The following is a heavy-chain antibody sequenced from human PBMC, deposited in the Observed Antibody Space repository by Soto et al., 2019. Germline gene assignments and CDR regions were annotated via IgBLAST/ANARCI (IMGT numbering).Heavy chain of an antibody. CDR2: IYYTGNT. J-gene: IGHJ5*02. CDR1: GGSVSSGSYY. D-gene: IGHD3-16*01. Sequence: SETLSLTCTVSGGSVSSGSYYWSWIRQHPGRGLEWIGYIYYTGNTYYNPSLKSRLAISVDTSKNQFSLKLTSVTAADSAVYYRARGPRRAYYYYPWGPGTLVTVSS. V-gene: IGHV4-31*03. CDR3: ARGPRRAYYYYP.